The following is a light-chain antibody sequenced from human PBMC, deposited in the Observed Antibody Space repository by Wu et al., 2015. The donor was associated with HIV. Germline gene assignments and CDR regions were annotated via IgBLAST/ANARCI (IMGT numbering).Light chain of an antibody. CDR2: AAS. CDR3: RQLDSYPLT. V-gene: IGKV1-9*01. Sequence: IQLTQSPSSLSASVGDRVTITCRASQGISSFLAWYQQRPGKAPNLLIYAASTLQSGVPSRFRGSGSGTDFTLTITSLRPEDFATYYCRQLDSYPLTFGGGTKVEIK. CDR1: QGISSF. J-gene: IGKJ4*01.